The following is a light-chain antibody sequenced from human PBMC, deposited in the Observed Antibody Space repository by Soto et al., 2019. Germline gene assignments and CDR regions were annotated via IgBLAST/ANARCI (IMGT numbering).Light chain of an antibody. CDR1: QGISHY. CDR2: AAS. CDR3: QQYNSAPLT. J-gene: IGKJ4*01. Sequence: EIQMTQSPSSLSASVGDRVTITCRASQGISHYLAWYQQKPGKVPKLLIYAASTLQSGVPSRFSGSGSGTDFTRTISRRQPEDVATYSCQQYNSAPLTFGGGTKVDIK. V-gene: IGKV1-27*01.